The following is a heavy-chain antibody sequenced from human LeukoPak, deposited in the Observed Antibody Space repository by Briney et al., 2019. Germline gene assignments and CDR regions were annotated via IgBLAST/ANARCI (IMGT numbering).Heavy chain of an antibody. CDR2: INPSGGST. V-gene: IGHV1-46*01. Sequence: ASVKVSCKASGYTFTTYYMHWVRQAPGQGLEWMGIINPSGGSTSCAQKFQGRVTMTRDTSTGTVYMQLSSLRSEDTAVYYCARDPGSDCSGGSCYLDYWGQGALVTVSS. D-gene: IGHD2-15*01. CDR3: ARDPGSDCSGGSCYLDY. CDR1: GYTFTTYY. J-gene: IGHJ4*02.